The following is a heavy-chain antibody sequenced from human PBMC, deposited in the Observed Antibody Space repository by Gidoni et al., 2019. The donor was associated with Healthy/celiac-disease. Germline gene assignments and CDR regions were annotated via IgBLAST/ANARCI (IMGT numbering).Heavy chain of an antibody. D-gene: IGHD4-17*01. V-gene: IGHV3-30*02. CDR2: IRYDGSNK. CDR1: GFTFSSYG. J-gene: IGHJ4*02. CDR3: AKDGGDYGDYGGFDY. Sequence: QVQLVESGGGVVQPGGSLRLSCAASGFTFSSYGMHWVRQAPGKGLEWVAFIRYDGSNKYYADSVKGRFTISRDNSKNTLYLQMNSLRAEDTAVYYCAKDGGDYGDYGGFDYWGQGTLVTVSS.